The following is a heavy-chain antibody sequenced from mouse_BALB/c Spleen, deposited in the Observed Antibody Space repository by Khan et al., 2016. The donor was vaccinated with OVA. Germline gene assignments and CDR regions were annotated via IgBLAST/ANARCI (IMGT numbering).Heavy chain of an antibody. CDR3: ARLEDI. Sequence: QVQLKQSGPGLVAPSQSLSITCTVSVFSLTSYGVHWVRQPPGKGLEWLGVIWAGGSTNYNSALMSRLSISKDNSKSQVFLKMNSLQTDDTAMYYWARLEDIWGQGTTLTVSS. CDR1: VFSLTSYG. D-gene: IGHD1-3*01. CDR2: IWAGGST. J-gene: IGHJ2*01. V-gene: IGHV2-9*02.